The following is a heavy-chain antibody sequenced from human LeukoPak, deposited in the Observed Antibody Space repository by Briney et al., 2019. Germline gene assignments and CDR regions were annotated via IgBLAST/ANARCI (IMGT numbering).Heavy chain of an antibody. J-gene: IGHJ4*02. D-gene: IGHD2-15*01. CDR1: GFTFSSYS. Sequence: GGSLRLSCAASGFTFSSYSMNWVRQAPGKGLEWVSSISSSSSYIYYADSVKGRFTISRDNAKNSLYLQMNSLRAEDTAVYYCARGNTDDIVVVVAAITYFDYWGQGTLVTVSS. CDR3: ARGNTDDIVVVVAAITYFDY. CDR2: ISSSSSYI. V-gene: IGHV3-21*01.